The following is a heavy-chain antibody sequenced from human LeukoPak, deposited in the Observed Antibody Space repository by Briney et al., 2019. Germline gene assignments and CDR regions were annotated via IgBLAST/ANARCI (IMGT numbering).Heavy chain of an antibody. V-gene: IGHV1-18*01. CDR3: ARDGDYGTGSYYRGCIDS. D-gene: IGHD3-10*01. CDR2: ISAYSNNT. Sequence: GASVKVSCKASGYTFTSYGISWVRQAPGRGHDWMGWISAYSNNTDYAQKFQGRVTMTTDTSTSTAYMELRSLTSDDTAVYYCARDGDYGTGSYYRGCIDSWGQGTPVTVSP. CDR1: GYTFTSYG. J-gene: IGHJ4*02.